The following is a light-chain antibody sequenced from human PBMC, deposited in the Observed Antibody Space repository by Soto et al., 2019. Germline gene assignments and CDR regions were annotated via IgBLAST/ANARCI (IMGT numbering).Light chain of an antibody. J-gene: IGKJ4*01. CDR3: QQSDHLPLT. Sequence: DIQMTQSPSSLSASVGDRVTITCQASQNIYNYLNWYQQKPGKAPKLLNYDASNLETGVPVRFTGSGSGTDVTLTINSLQTEDIATYPCQQSDHLPLTFGGGTRVEIK. V-gene: IGKV1-33*01. CDR1: QNIYNY. CDR2: DAS.